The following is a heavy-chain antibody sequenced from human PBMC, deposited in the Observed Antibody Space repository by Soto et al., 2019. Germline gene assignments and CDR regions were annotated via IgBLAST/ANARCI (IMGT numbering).Heavy chain of an antibody. CDR3: ARDRGYSYGIDY. J-gene: IGHJ4*02. Sequence: PSETLSLTCTVSGGSISSYYWSWIRQPPGKGLEWIGYIYYSRSTNYNPSLKSRVTISVDTSKNQFSLKLSSVTAADTAVYYCARDRGYSYGIDYWGQGTLVTVSS. CDR1: GGSISSYY. V-gene: IGHV4-59*01. CDR2: IYYSRST. D-gene: IGHD5-18*01.